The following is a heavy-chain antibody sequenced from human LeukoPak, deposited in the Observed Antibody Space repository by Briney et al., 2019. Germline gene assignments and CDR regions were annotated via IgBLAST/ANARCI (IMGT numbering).Heavy chain of an antibody. D-gene: IGHD3-22*01. CDR3: AGDRAMYYYESSGY. CDR1: GFIVSGNY. J-gene: IGHJ4*02. Sequence: GGSLRLSCAASGFIVSGNYMSWVRQAPGKGLEWVSVIYSDGTTYYADSVKGRFTISRDRSKNTLYLQMNSLRAEDTAVYYCAGDRAMYYYESSGYWGQGTLVTVSS. CDR2: IYSDGTT. V-gene: IGHV3-66*01.